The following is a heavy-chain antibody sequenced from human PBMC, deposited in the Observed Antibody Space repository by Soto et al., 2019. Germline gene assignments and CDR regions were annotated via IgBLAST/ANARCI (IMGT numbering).Heavy chain of an antibody. CDR1: GFTFSSYG. Sequence: QVQLVESGGGVVQPGRSLRLSCAASGFTFSSYGMHWVRQAPGKGLECVGVISYDGSNKYYADSVKGRITISRDNPKSKLYLQMNSLRAEDTAVYYCATGGWLEEPWFGYYYYGMDVWGQGTKVTVSS. D-gene: IGHD3-10*01. J-gene: IGHJ6*02. CDR3: ATGGWLEEPWFGYYYYGMDV. V-gene: IGHV3-30*03. CDR2: ISYDGSNK.